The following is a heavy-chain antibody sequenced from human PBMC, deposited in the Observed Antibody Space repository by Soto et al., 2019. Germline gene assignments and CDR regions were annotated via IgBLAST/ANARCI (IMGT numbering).Heavy chain of an antibody. V-gene: IGHV3-23*01. CDR3: AKGLAVAGFDY. CDR2: IAESGGST. D-gene: IGHD6-19*01. J-gene: IGHJ4*02. Sequence: GGSLRLSCAASGFTFSSYAMSWVRQAPGKGLEWVSSIAESGGSTYYADSVKGRFTISRDNSKNTLYLQMNNLRAEDTAVFYCAKGLAVAGFDYWGQGTLVTVSS. CDR1: GFTFSSYA.